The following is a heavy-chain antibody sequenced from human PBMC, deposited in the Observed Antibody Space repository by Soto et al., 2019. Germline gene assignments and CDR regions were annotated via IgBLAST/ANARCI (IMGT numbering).Heavy chain of an antibody. CDR3: ARDGPDGNYESY. V-gene: IGHV4-4*07. D-gene: IGHD4-17*01. CDR2: IYTSGST. J-gene: IGHJ4*02. Sequence: ATPSLPCSVSRGAISSNYWSWIRLPAGKGLEWIGRIYTSGSTNYNPSLKSRVTMSVDTSKNQFSLKLSSVTAADTAGYYCARDGPDGNYESYWGQGTLVTVSS. CDR1: RGAISSNY.